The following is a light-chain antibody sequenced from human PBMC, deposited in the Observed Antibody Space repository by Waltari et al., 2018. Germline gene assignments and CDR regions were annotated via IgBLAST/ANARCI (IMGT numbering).Light chain of an antibody. Sequence: QSALTQPASVSGSPGQSLTISCPGTSSAVGAYTFVSWYQQHPGKAPKFMLYDVSKLPSGVSNRFSGSKSGNTASLTISGLQAEDEADYYCCSYAGTSTVIFGGGTKLTVL. V-gene: IGLV2-23*02. J-gene: IGLJ2*01. CDR3: CSYAGTSTVI. CDR2: DVS. CDR1: SSAVGAYTF.